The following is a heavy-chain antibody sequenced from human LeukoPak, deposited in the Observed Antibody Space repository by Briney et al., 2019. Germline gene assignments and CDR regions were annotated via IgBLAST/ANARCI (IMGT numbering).Heavy chain of an antibody. CDR1: GGSISSYY. J-gene: IGHJ3*02. CDR3: AREPHPRGLEIGAFDI. Sequence: SETLSLTCSVSGGSISSYYWSWIRQPPGKGLEWIGYIYYSGSTNYNPSLKGRVTISVDTSKNQFSLKLSSVTAADTAVYYCAREPHPRGLEIGAFDIWGQGTMVTVSS. D-gene: IGHD1-1*01. V-gene: IGHV4-59*12. CDR2: IYYSGST.